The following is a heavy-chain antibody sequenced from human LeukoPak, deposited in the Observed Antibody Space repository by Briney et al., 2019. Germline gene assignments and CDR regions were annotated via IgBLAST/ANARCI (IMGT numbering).Heavy chain of an antibody. V-gene: IGHV3-30*04. CDR2: ISYDGSNK. CDR3: ARDVSTQWLAYAFDI. D-gene: IGHD6-19*01. J-gene: IGHJ3*02. CDR1: KFTFSSFS. Sequence: PGGSLRLSCAASKFTFSSFSMSWVRQAPGKGLEWVAVISYDGSNKYYADSVKGRFTISRDNSKNTMYMQMNSLRAEDTAVYYCARDVSTQWLAYAFDIWGQGTMVTVSS.